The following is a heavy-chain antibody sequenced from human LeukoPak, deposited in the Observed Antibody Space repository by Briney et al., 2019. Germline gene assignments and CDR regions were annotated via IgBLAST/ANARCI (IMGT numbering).Heavy chain of an antibody. Sequence: ASVKVSCKASGYTFTSYQMHWVRQAPGQGLEWMGIINPSGGSTIYAQKFQGRVTMTRDTSTSTVSMELSSLRYEDTATYYCASRISFSFDYWGQGTLVTVSS. CDR2: INPSGGST. V-gene: IGHV1-46*01. CDR3: ASRISFSFDY. J-gene: IGHJ4*02. D-gene: IGHD2/OR15-2a*01. CDR1: GYTFTSYQ.